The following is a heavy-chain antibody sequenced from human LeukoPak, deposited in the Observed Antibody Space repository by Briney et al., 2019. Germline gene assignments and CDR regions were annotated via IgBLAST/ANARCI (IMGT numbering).Heavy chain of an antibody. D-gene: IGHD3-10*01. Sequence: TGGSLRLSCAASGFTFSSYWMSWVRRAPGKGLEWVANIKQDGSEKYYVDSVKGRFTISRDNAKNSLYLQMNRLTVEDTAVYYCGRGMRDYYGLDYWGQGFLVTVSS. J-gene: IGHJ4*02. V-gene: IGHV3-7*01. CDR2: IKQDGSEK. CDR3: GRGMRDYYGLDY. CDR1: GFTFSSYW.